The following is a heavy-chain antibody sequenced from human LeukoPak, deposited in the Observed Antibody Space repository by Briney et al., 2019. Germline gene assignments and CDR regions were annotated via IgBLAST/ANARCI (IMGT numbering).Heavy chain of an antibody. CDR1: GGSISSSNW. CDR2: IYHSGST. Sequence: SETLSLTCAVSGGSISSSNWWSWVRQPPGKGLEWIGEIYHSGSTNYNPSLKSRVTLSVDKSKNQFSLKLSSVTAADTAVYYCAGFTSGSHFSYYYYGMDVWGQGTTVTVSS. CDR3: AGFTSGSHFSYYYYGMDV. J-gene: IGHJ6*02. D-gene: IGHD1-26*01. V-gene: IGHV4-4*02.